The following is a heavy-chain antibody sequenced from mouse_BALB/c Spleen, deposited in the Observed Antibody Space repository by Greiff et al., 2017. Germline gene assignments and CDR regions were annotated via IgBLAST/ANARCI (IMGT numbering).Heavy chain of an antibody. V-gene: IGHV5-4*02. CDR1: GFTFSDYY. CDR3: AREGRYDYGDAMDY. Sequence: EVQVVESGGGLVKPGGSLKLSCAASGFTFSDYYMYWVRQTPEKRLEWVATISDGGSYTYYPDSVKGRFTISRYNAKNNLYLQMSSLKSEDTAMYYCAREGRYDYGDAMDYWGQGTSVTVSS. D-gene: IGHD2-4*01. CDR2: ISDGGSYT. J-gene: IGHJ4*01.